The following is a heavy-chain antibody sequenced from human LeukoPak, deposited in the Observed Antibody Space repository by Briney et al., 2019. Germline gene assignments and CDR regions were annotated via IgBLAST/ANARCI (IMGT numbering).Heavy chain of an antibody. CDR3: PAVAGPAN. CDR2: IYSSGGST. Sequence: GGSLRLSCAASGFTFSSFAMSWVRLAPGKGLEWVSAIYSSGGSTYYADSVKGRFTISRDNSKDTLYLQMNSLRAEDTAVYYCPAVAGPANRGQGTLVTVSS. J-gene: IGHJ4*02. V-gene: IGHV3-23*01. D-gene: IGHD6-19*01. CDR1: GFTFSSFA.